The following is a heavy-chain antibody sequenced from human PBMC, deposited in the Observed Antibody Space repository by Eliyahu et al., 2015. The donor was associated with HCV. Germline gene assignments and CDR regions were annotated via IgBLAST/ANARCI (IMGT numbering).Heavy chain of an antibody. Sequence: QVQLVQSGAEVKKPGASVKVSCKASGYTFTSYGISWVRQAPGQGLEWMGWISLYNGNTNYPQNLQARVTMTTDTSTSTAYMEMRSLRSDDTAVYYCARGGLEGIFGPSYYFDYWGQGTLVTVSS. CDR1: GYTFTSYG. D-gene: IGHD3/OR15-3a*01. V-gene: IGHV1-18*01. J-gene: IGHJ4*02. CDR2: ISLYNGNT. CDR3: ARGGLEGIFGPSYYFDY.